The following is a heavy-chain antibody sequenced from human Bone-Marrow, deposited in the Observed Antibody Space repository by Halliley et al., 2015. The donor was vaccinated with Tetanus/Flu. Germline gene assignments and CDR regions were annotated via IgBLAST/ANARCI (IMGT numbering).Heavy chain of an antibody. CDR2: IRSKTNNYAT. V-gene: IGHV3-73*01. CDR3: ARVGVVVPDNSRPDSYGMDV. CDR1: GFTFSASS. J-gene: IGHJ6*02. D-gene: IGHD2-15*01. Sequence: SLRLSCAASGFTFSASSMHWVRRASGRGLEWVGRIRSKTNNYATGYAASVKGRFTISRDDSKNTAYLQMNSLKTEDTAMYYCARVGVVVPDNSRPDSYGMDVWGQGTTVPVSS.